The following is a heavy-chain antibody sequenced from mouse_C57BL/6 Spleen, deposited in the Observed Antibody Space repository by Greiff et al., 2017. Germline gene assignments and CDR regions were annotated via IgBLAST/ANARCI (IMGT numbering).Heavy chain of an antibody. CDR1: GYTFTDYE. J-gene: IGHJ2*01. D-gene: IGHD1-3*01. CDR3: TREWGGFDY. Sequence: VQLQQSGAELVRPGASVTLSCEASGYTFTDYEMHWVKQTPVHGLEWIGAIDPETGGTAYNQKFKGKAILTADKSSSTAYMELRSLASEDSAVYYCTREWGGFDYWGQGTTLTVSS. CDR2: IDPETGGT. V-gene: IGHV1-15*01.